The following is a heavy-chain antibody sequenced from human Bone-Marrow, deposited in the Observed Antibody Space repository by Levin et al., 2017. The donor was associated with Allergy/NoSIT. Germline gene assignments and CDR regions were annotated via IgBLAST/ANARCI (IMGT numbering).Heavy chain of an antibody. V-gene: IGHV3-11*01. Sequence: LSLTCAASGFSFSDYYMSWIRQAPGKGLEWVSYISSSGSTIYYADSVKGRFTISRDNAMNSLYLQMNSLRAEDTAVYYCARDTEGSGYFVGSFDQWGQGTLVTVSS. CDR1: GFSFSDYY. CDR3: ARDTEGSGYFVGSFDQ. CDR2: ISSSGSTI. J-gene: IGHJ4*02. D-gene: IGHD3-9*01.